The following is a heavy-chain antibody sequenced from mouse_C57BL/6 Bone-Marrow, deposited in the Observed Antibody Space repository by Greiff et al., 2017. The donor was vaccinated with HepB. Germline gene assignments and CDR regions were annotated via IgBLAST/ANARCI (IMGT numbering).Heavy chain of an antibody. J-gene: IGHJ2*01. CDR2: IDPENGDT. CDR3: TTMITYYFDY. Sequence: EVKLMESGAELVRPGASVKLSCTASGFNIKDDYMHWVKQRPEQGLEWIGWIDPENGDTEYASKFQGKATITADTSSNTAYLQLSSLTSEDTAVYYCTTMITYYFDYWGQGTTLTVSS. V-gene: IGHV14-4*01. CDR1: GFNIKDDY. D-gene: IGHD2-4*01.